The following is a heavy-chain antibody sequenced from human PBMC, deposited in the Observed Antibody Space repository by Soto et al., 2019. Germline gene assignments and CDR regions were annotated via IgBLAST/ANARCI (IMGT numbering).Heavy chain of an antibody. D-gene: IGHD4-17*01. CDR2: ISSSSSTI. J-gene: IGHJ4*02. Sequence: EVQLVESGGGLVQPGGSLRLSCAASGFTFSSYSMNWVRQAPGKGLEWVSYISSSSSTIYYADSVTGRFTISRDNAKNSLYLQMNSLRAEGTAVYYCARDVNYGLFDYWGQGTLVTVSS. V-gene: IGHV3-48*01. CDR1: GFTFSSYS. CDR3: ARDVNYGLFDY.